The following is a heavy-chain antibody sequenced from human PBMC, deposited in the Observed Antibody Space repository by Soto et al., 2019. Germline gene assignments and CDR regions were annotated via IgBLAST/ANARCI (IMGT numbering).Heavy chain of an antibody. J-gene: IGHJ5*02. D-gene: IGHD6-6*01. Sequence: ASVKVSCKASGGTFSSYAISWLLQAPGQGLEWMGGIIPIFGTANYAQKFQGRVTITADESTSTAYMELSSLRSEDTAVYYCARARQLVQRGWFDPWGQGTPVTVSS. CDR3: ARARQLVQRGWFDP. CDR1: GGTFSSYA. V-gene: IGHV1-69*13. CDR2: IIPIFGTA.